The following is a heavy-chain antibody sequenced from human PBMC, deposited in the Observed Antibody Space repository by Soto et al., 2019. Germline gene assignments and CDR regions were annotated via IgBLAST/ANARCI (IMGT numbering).Heavy chain of an antibody. D-gene: IGHD3-10*01. CDR2: ISSSSSYI. J-gene: IGHJ4*02. CDR3: ARAHRLLWFGEFPLDY. Sequence: GGSLRLSCAASGFTFSSYNMNWVRQAPGKGLEWVSSISSSSSYIYYADSVKGRFTISRDNAKNSLYLQMNSLRAEDTAVYYCARAHRLLWFGEFPLDYWGQGTLVTAPQ. V-gene: IGHV3-21*01. CDR1: GFTFSSYN.